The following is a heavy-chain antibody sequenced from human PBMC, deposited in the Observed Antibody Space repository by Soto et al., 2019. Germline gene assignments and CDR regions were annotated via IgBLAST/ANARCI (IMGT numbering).Heavy chain of an antibody. Sequence: SETLSLTCSVSGGSIRRRGYYWSWIRQRPGEGLEWIGFVYYSGITDYNPSLKSRVTISADTSKNQFSLSLYSVTAADTAVYYCASSGGPEGDWFDPWGQGILVTVS. CDR2: VYYSGIT. J-gene: IGHJ5*02. CDR3: ASSGGPEGDWFDP. D-gene: IGHD2-15*01. V-gene: IGHV4-31*02. CDR1: GGSIRRRGYY.